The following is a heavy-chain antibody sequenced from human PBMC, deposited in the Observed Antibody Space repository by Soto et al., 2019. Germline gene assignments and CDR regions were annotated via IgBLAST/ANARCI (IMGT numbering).Heavy chain of an antibody. D-gene: IGHD3-10*01. CDR1: GGSISSGGYY. CDR2: IHHSGST. CDR3: VRGVLS. V-gene: IGHV4-31*03. J-gene: IGHJ1*01. Sequence: QVQLQESDPGLVKASQTLSLTCNVSGGSISSGGYYWTWIRQHPGKGLEWIGNIHHSGSTFYNPSLNGRVSISVYTSKNQFSLKLSSVTAADTAVYFCVRGVLSWGQGTLVTVSS.